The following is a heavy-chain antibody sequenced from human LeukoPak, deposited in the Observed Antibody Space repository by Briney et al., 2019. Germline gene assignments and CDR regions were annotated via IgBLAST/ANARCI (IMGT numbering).Heavy chain of an antibody. CDR3: ARGLGQQLVYYYYYGMDV. J-gene: IGHJ6*02. CDR2: IIPIFGTA. V-gene: IGHV1-69*01. Sequence: SVKVSCKASRGTFSSYATSWVRQAPGQGLEWMGGIIPIFGTANYAQKLQGRVTITADECTSTAYMELSSLRSEDTAVYYCARGLGQQLVYYYYYGMDVWGQGTTVTVSS. CDR1: RGTFSSYA. D-gene: IGHD6-13*01.